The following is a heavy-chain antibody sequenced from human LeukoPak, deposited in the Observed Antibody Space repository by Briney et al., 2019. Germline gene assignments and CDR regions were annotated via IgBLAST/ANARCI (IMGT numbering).Heavy chain of an antibody. D-gene: IGHD3-3*01. V-gene: IGHV3-30-3*01. CDR2: ISYDGSNK. Sequence: PGGSLRLSCAASGFTFSSYAMHWVRQAPGKGLEWVAVISYDGSNKYYADSVKGRFTISRDNSKNTLYLQMNSLRAEDTAVYYCARGNPYDFWSGYYTAYYYYGMDVWGQGTTVTVSS. J-gene: IGHJ6*02. CDR1: GFTFSSYA. CDR3: ARGNPYDFWSGYYTAYYYYGMDV.